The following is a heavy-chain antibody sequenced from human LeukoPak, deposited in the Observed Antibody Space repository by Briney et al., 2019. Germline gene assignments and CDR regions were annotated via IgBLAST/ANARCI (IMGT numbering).Heavy chain of an antibody. CDR1: GGSISSSSYY. V-gene: IGHV4-39*01. CDR2: IYYSGST. Sequence: SETPSLTCTVSGGSISSSSYYWGWIRQPPGKGLEWIGSIYYSGSTYYNPSLKSRVTISVDTSKNQFSLKLSSVTAADTAVYYCARPGSYNWFDPWGQGTLVTVSS. D-gene: IGHD3-10*01. J-gene: IGHJ5*02. CDR3: ARPGSYNWFDP.